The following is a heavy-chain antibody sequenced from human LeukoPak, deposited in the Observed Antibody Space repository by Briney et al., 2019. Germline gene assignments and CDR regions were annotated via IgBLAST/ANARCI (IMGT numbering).Heavy chain of an antibody. CDR1: GYAFTTYY. J-gene: IGHJ4*02. CDR3: ARDRGAAFFSFDY. V-gene: IGHV1-46*01. CDR2: INPSSGTT. Sequence: ASVKVSCKASGYAFTTYYIHWVRQAPGQGLEWMGIINPSSGTTTYAQKFQGQGRVTMTRDTSTSTVYMELSSLRSEDTAVYYCARDRGAAFFSFDYWGEGTLVTVSS. D-gene: IGHD2-15*01.